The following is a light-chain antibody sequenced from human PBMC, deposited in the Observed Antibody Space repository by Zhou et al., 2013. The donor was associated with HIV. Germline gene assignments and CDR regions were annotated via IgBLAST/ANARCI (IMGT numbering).Light chain of an antibody. Sequence: DIQMTQSPSSLSASVGDRVTITCRASQSISNYLNWYQQKPGKAPKVLIYAASSLQSGVPSRFSGSGSGTEFTLTISSLQPDDFATYYCQQYNSYPYTFGQGTKLEIK. CDR1: QSISNY. CDR2: AAS. V-gene: IGKV1-16*01. CDR3: QQYNSYPYT. J-gene: IGKJ2*01.